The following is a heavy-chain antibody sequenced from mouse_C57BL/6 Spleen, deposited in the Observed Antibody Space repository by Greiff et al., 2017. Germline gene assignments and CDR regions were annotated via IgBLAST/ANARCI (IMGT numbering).Heavy chain of an antibody. CDR1: GYSITSGYY. D-gene: IGHD4-1*02. J-gene: IGHJ2*01. CDR2: ISYDGSN. Sequence: EVKLMESGPGLVKPSQSLSLTCSVTGYSITSGYYWNWIRQFPGNKLEWMGYISYDGSNNYNPSLKNRISITRDTSKNQFFLKLNSVTTEDTATYYCARDSTGNYFDYWGQGTTLTVSS. CDR3: ARDSTGNYFDY. V-gene: IGHV3-6*01.